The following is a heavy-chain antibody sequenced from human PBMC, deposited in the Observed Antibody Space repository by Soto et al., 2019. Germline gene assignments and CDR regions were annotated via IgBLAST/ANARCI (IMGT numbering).Heavy chain of an antibody. Sequence: PGGSLRLSCAASGFTFSNAWMNWVRQAPGKGLEWVSYISSSSSTIYYADSVKGRFTISRDNAKNSLYLQMNSLRAEDTAVYYCAREEYYYDPPGFAYWGHGPLVTVSS. D-gene: IGHD3-22*01. CDR3: AREEYYYDPPGFAY. V-gene: IGHV3-48*01. J-gene: IGHJ4*03. CDR1: GFTFSNAW. CDR2: ISSSSSTI.